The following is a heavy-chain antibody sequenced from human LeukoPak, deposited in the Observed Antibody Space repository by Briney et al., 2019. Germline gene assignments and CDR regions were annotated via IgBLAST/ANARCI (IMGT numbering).Heavy chain of an antibody. J-gene: IGHJ4*02. CDR2: ISGSGGNT. CDR1: GFTFRNYG. D-gene: IGHD6-19*01. Sequence: PGGSLRLSCAASGFTFRNYGMSWVRQAPGKGLEWVSGISGSGGNTYYADSVKGRFTISRDNSENTLCVQMNSLRAEDTAVYYCAKDHVSGWSQYSDYWGQGTLVTVSS. V-gene: IGHV3-23*01. CDR3: AKDHVSGWSQYSDY.